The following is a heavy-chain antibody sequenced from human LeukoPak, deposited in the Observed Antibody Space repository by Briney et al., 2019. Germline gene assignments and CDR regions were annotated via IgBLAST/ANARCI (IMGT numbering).Heavy chain of an antibody. J-gene: IGHJ4*02. CDR1: GYTFTDYY. D-gene: IGHD5-18*01. CDR2: VDPEDGET. CDR3: ATVINSYGPPDY. V-gene: IGHV1-69-2*01. Sequence: ASVKISCKVSGYTFTDYYMHWVQQAPGEGLEWMGLVDPEDGETIYAEKFQGRVTIAADTSTDTAYMELSSLRSEDTAVYYCATVINSYGPPDYWGQGTLVTVSS.